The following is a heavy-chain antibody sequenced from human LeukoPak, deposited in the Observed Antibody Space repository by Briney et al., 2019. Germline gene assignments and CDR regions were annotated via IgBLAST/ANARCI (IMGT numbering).Heavy chain of an antibody. CDR1: GGTFSSYA. CDR2: IIHILGIA. CDR3: ARFYDSSGYAFDY. Sequence: SVKVSCKASGGTFSSYAISWVRQAPGQGLEWMGRIIHILGIANYAQKFQGRVTITADKSTSTAYMELSSLRSEDTAVYYCARFYDSSGYAFDYWGQGTLVTVSS. D-gene: IGHD3-22*01. J-gene: IGHJ4*02. V-gene: IGHV1-69*04.